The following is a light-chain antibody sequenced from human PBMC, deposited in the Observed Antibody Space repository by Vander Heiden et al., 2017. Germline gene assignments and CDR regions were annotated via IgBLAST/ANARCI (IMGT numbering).Light chain of an antibody. Sequence: DIVMTQSTATLSVSPGERATLSCRASQSVIINLAWYQQTPGQAPRLLIYGASTRATGIPARFSGSGSVTEFTLTISPLQSEDFAVYYCQQYNNWPRTFGQGTKLEIK. CDR3: QQYNNWPRT. CDR2: GAS. J-gene: IGKJ2*01. CDR1: QSVIIN. V-gene: IGKV3-15*01.